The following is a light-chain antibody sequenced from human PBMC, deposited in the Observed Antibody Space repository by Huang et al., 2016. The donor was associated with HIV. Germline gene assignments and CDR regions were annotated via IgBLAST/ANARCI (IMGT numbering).Light chain of an antibody. V-gene: IGKV3-15*01. CDR1: QSVSSN. CDR3: QQDNNWPPIT. CDR2: GAS. J-gene: IGKJ5*01. Sequence: EIVMTQSPVTLSLSPGEIATLSCRASQSVSSNLAWYQQKPGQAPRLLSYGASTRATGVPAMFSGSGSGTEFTLTISSLQSEDFALYYCQQDNNWPPITFGQGTRLEIK.